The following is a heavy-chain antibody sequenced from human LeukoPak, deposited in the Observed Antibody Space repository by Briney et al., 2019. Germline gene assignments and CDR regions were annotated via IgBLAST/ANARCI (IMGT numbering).Heavy chain of an antibody. J-gene: IGHJ4*02. CDR1: GFTFSDYY. D-gene: IGHD4-17*01. CDR2: ITSSGSTR. CDR3: ASYGDYAWGTFDY. V-gene: IGHV3-11*01. Sequence: PGGSLRLSCAASGFTFSDYYMSWIRQAPGKGLEWISYITSSGSTRYYADSVKGRFTISRDNAKNSLYLQMNSLRAEDTALYYCASYGDYAWGTFDYWGQGTLVTVSS.